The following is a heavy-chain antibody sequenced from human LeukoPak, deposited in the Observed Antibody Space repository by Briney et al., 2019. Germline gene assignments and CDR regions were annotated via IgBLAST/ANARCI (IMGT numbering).Heavy chain of an antibody. CDR2: IIPIFGTA. CDR1: GGTFSSYA. Sequence: SVKVSCKASGGTFSSYAISWVRQAPGQGLEWMGGIIPIFGTANYAQKFQGRVTITTDESTSTAYMELSSLRSEDTAVYYCARVGLDCSSTSCSPNYYYYYMDVWGKGTTATVSS. V-gene: IGHV1-69*05. D-gene: IGHD2-2*01. J-gene: IGHJ6*03. CDR3: ARVGLDCSSTSCSPNYYYYYMDV.